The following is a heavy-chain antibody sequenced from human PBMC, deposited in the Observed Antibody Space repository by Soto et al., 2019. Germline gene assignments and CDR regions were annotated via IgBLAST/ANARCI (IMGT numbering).Heavy chain of an antibody. Sequence: QVQLVQSGAEVKKPGVSVKVSCKASGYTFTSYDINWVRQATGQGLEWMGWMNPNSGNTGYAQKFQGRITMTRNTSITTAYMELSSLRSEDTAVYYCARGPYYYYYMDVWGKGTTVTVSS. V-gene: IGHV1-8*01. CDR3: ARGPYYYYYMDV. CDR1: GYTFTSYD. J-gene: IGHJ6*03. CDR2: MNPNSGNT.